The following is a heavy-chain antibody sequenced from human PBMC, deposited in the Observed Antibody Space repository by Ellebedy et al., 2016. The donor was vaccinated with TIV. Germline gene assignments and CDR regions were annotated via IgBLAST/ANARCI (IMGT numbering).Heavy chain of an antibody. J-gene: IGHJ1*01. CDR3: AKDHGYASGSYKEYFQH. Sequence: GGSLRLXXATSGFNFNNGMTWVRQAPGKGLEWVSTISASGRTTYYAESVKGRFTISRDNSKKTLYLQMNSLRAEDAAIYYCAKDHGYASGSYKEYFQHWGQGTLVTVSS. CDR2: ISASGRTT. CDR1: GFNFNNG. V-gene: IGHV3-23*01. D-gene: IGHD3-10*01.